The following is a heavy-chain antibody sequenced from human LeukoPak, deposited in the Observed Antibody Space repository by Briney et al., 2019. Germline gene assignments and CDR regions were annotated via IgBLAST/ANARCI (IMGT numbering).Heavy chain of an antibody. CDR2: IYYSGST. J-gene: IGHJ4*02. CDR3: ASGYCSSTSCYFPFDY. CDR1: GGSISSGDYY. Sequence: SETLSLTCTVSGGSISSGDYYGSWIRQPPGKGLEWIGYIYYSGSTYYNPSLKSRVTISVDTSKNQFSLKLSSVTAADTAVYYCASGYCSSTSCYFPFDYWGQGTLVTVSS. D-gene: IGHD2-2*01. V-gene: IGHV4-30-4*01.